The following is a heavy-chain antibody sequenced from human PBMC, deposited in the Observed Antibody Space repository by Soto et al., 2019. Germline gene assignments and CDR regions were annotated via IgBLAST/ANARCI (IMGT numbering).Heavy chain of an antibody. V-gene: IGHV4-59*08. J-gene: IGHJ4*02. CDR1: GGSFSPTY. CDR3: AIRHDSTRYINY. CDR2: IYYGGTT. Sequence: PSETLSLTCTVSGGSFSPTYCTWFWQPPGKGLEWVGYIYYGGTTSYNPSLQSRVTISLETSKKQFSLKLSSVTAADTAVYYYAIRHDSTRYINYWGQGALVTGTS. D-gene: IGHD3-22*01.